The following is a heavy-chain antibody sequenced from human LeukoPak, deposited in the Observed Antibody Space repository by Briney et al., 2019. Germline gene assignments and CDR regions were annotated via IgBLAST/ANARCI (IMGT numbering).Heavy chain of an antibody. J-gene: IGHJ4*02. Sequence: GGSLRLSCAASGFTFSSYGMHWVRQAPGKGLEWVAFIRYDGSNKYYADSVKGRFTISRDNSKNTLYLQMNSLRGEDTAVYYCAKDPYDFWSGYFDYWGQGTLVTVSS. CDR1: GFTFSSYG. D-gene: IGHD3-3*01. CDR3: AKDPYDFWSGYFDY. V-gene: IGHV3-30*02. CDR2: IRYDGSNK.